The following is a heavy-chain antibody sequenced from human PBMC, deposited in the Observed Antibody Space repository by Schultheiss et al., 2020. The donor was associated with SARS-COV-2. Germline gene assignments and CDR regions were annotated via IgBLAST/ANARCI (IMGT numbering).Heavy chain of an antibody. J-gene: IGHJ4*02. CDR3: AKRGVVPAAKMQYYFDY. CDR2: IIPILGIA. CDR1: GGTFSSYA. Sequence: SVKVSCKASGGTFSSYAISWVRQAPGQGLEWMGRIIPILGIANYAQKFLGRVTITADKSTSTAYMELSSLRSEDTAVYYCAKRGVVPAAKMQYYFDYWGQGTLVTVSS. D-gene: IGHD2-2*01. V-gene: IGHV1-69*04.